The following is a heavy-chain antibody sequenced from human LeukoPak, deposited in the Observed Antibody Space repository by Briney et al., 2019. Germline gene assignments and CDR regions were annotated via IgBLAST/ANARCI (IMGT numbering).Heavy chain of an antibody. J-gene: IGHJ6*03. D-gene: IGHD2-15*01. Sequence: PSETLSLTCTVSGGSITIYYWSWIRQPAGKGLEWIGRIYTSGSTNYNPSLKSRVTMSVDTSKNQFSLKLSSVTAADTAVYYCARRIRGGYCSGGSCTNYDYMDVWGKGTTVTISS. CDR2: IYTSGST. CDR3: ARRIRGGYCSGGSCTNYDYMDV. CDR1: GGSITIYY. V-gene: IGHV4-4*07.